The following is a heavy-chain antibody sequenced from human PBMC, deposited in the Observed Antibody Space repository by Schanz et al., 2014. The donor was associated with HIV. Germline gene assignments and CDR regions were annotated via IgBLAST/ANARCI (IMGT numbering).Heavy chain of an antibody. CDR3: ANSGYCTSGVCYTRGYDTDV. Sequence: QAQLVESGGGVVQPGGSLRLSCAASGFSSSNSVIHWVRQAPGKGLEWVAALFGSNEHYKESVKGRFTVSGDTSKNTVDLQMTSLRPEDAAVYYCANSGYCTSGVCYTRGYDTDVWGQGTTVTVSS. CDR1: GFSSSNSV. J-gene: IGHJ6*02. CDR2: LFGSNE. V-gene: IGHV3-30*04. D-gene: IGHD2-8*01.